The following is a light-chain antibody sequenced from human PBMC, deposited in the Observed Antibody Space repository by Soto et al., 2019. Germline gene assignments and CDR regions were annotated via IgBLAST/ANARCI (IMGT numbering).Light chain of an antibody. J-gene: IGLJ2*01. Sequence: QSVLTQPPSASGSPGQSVTISCTGTSSDVGGSNFVSWYQQHPGKAPKLMISEVSKRPSGVPARFSGSKSGNTASLTVSGLQADDEAEYYCSAYAGRNSLVFGGGTKLTVL. CDR1: SSDVGGSNF. CDR3: SAYAGRNSLV. V-gene: IGLV2-8*01. CDR2: EVS.